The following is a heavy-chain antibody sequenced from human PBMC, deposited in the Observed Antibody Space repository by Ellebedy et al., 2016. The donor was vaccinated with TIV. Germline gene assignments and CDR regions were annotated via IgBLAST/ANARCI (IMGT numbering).Heavy chain of an antibody. CDR2: IYHSGGT. CDR1: GGSISSSNW. V-gene: IGHV4-4*02. D-gene: IGHD2-21*02. Sequence: SETLSLXCAVSGGSISSSNWWSWVRQPPGKGLEWIGEIYHSGGTNYNPSFKSRVTISVDKSKNQFSLKLSSVTAADTAVYYCARDDVVVVTAIRDYYYYYGMDVWGQGTTVTVSS. J-gene: IGHJ6*02. CDR3: ARDDVVVVTAIRDYYYYYGMDV.